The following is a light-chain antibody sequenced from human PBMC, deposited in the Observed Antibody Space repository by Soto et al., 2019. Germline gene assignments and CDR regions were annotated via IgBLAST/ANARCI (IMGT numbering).Light chain of an antibody. V-gene: IGLV1-44*01. CDR3: AAWDDSLNGPV. CDR2: SNN. CDR1: SSNIGSNT. J-gene: IGLJ2*01. Sequence: QAVVTQPPSASGTPGQRVTISCSGSSSNIGSNTVNWYQQLPGTAPKLLIYSNNQRPSGVPDRVSGSKSGTSASLAISGLQSEDEADYYCAAWDDSLNGPVFGGGTKRTVL.